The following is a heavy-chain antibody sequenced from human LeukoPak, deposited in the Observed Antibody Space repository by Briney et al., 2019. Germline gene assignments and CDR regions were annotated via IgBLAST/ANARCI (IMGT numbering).Heavy chain of an antibody. J-gene: IGHJ4*02. V-gene: IGHV3-33*01. CDR2: IWYDVTKK. D-gene: IGHD1-26*01. Sequence: PGGSLRLSCAASGFTFSSYGMHWVRQAPGKGLEWVAVIWYDVTKKYYADSVKGRFTISRDNSKNTLFLQMDSLRAEDTAAYYCARDKGNYSGSYSDFDYWGQGTLVTVSS. CDR1: GFTFSSYG. CDR3: ARDKGNYSGSYSDFDY.